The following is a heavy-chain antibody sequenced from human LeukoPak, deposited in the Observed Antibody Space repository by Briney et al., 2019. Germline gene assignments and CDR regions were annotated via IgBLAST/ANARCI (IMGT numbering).Heavy chain of an antibody. CDR1: GYTFTGYY. V-gene: IGHV1-2*02. CDR3: ARELSLGYCSSTSCGSNWFDP. Sequence: ASVKVSCKASGYTFTGYYMHWVRQAPGQGLEWMGWINPNSGGTNYAQKFQGRVTMNRDTSISTAYMELSRLRSDDTAVYYCARELSLGYCSSTSCGSNWFDPWGQGTLVTVSS. D-gene: IGHD2-2*01. J-gene: IGHJ5*02. CDR2: INPNSGGT.